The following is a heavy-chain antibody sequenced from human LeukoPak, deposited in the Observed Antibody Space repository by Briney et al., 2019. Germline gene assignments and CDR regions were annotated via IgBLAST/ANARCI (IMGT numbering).Heavy chain of an antibody. D-gene: IGHD5-24*01. CDR1: GFTFSSYS. Sequence: AGSLRLSCAASGFTFSSYSMNWVRQAPGKGLEWVSSISSSSSYIYYADSVKGRFTMSRDNAKNSLYLQMNSLRAEDTAVYYCARSAATIPLYYFDYWGQGTLVTVSS. CDR2: ISSSSSYI. V-gene: IGHV3-21*01. CDR3: ARSAATIPLYYFDY. J-gene: IGHJ4*02.